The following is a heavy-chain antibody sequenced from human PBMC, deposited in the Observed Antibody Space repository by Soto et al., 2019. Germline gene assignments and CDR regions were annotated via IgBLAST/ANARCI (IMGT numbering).Heavy chain of an antibody. CDR2: ISYAGNNI. V-gene: IGHV3-30*03. J-gene: IGHJ4*02. D-gene: IGHD2-15*01. CDR3: ATPPGQSV. CDR1: GFTFRNFV. Sequence: PGGSLRLSCAASGFTFRNFVMHWVRQAPGKGLEWVAVISYAGNNIYYADSVKGRFTISRDNSGNTLYLEMSSLRGEDTAVYYCATPPGQSVWGQGTLVTVSS.